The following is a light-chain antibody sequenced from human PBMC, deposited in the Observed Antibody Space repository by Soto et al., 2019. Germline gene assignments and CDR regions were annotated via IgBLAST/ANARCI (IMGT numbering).Light chain of an antibody. Sequence: SYELTQPPSVSVSPGQTASITCSGDKLGDKYACWYQQKPGQSPVQVIYQDSKRPSGIPERFSGSNSGNTATLTISGTQAMDEADYYCQAWDSSTVVFGGWTKLTVL. CDR1: KLGDKY. CDR3: QAWDSSTVV. J-gene: IGLJ2*01. CDR2: QDS. V-gene: IGLV3-1*01.